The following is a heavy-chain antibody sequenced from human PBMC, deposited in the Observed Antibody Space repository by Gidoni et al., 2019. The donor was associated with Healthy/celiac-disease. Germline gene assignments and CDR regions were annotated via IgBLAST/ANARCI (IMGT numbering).Heavy chain of an antibody. D-gene: IGHD3-10*01. Sequence: EVQPVQSGAEVKKPGESLKISCKGSGYSFTSYWIGWVRQMPGKGLEWMGIIYPGDSNTRYSPSFQGQVTISADKSISTAYLQWSSLKASDTAMYYCGIYGSGSYYSHWYFDLWGRGTLVTVSS. CDR1: GYSFTSYW. CDR3: GIYGSGSYYSHWYFDL. CDR2: IYPGDSNT. V-gene: IGHV5-51*01. J-gene: IGHJ2*01.